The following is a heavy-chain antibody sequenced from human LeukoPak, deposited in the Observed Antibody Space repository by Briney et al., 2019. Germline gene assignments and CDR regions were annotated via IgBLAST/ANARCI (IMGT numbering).Heavy chain of an antibody. D-gene: IGHD3-10*01. CDR3: ARVVYGSGSYYSYYYYYMDV. J-gene: IGHJ6*03. V-gene: IGHV1-18*01. Sequence: EASVKVSCKASGYTFTSYGISWVRQAPGQGLEWMGWISAYNGNTNYAQKLQGRVTMTTDTSTSTAYMELRSLRSDDTAVYYCARVVYGSGSYYSYYYYYMDVWGKGTTVTISS. CDR2: ISAYNGNT. CDR1: GYTFTSYG.